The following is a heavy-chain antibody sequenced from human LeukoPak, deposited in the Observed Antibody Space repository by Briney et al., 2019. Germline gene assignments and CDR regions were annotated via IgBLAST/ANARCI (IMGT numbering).Heavy chain of an antibody. CDR3: ARSRVGASRRRGTPNYYYYMDV. J-gene: IGHJ6*03. CDR2: INHSGST. Sequence: SETLSVTCAVYSGSFSGYYWSWIRQPPGKGLEWIGEINHSGSTNYNPSLKSRVTISVDTSKNQFSLKLSSVTAADTAVYYCARSRVGASRRRGTPNYYYYMDVWGKGTTVTVSS. V-gene: IGHV4-34*01. D-gene: IGHD1-26*01. CDR1: SGSFSGYY.